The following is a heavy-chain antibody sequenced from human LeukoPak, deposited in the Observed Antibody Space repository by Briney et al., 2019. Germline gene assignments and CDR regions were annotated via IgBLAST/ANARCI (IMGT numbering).Heavy chain of an antibody. Sequence: PGGSLRLSCAASGFTFSSYWMHWVRQAPGKGLEWVSAISGSGGSTYYADSVKGRFTISRDNSKNTLYLQMNSLRAEDTAVYYCAKDLWQQWLGNFDYWGQGTLVTVSS. V-gene: IGHV3-23*01. J-gene: IGHJ4*02. CDR3: AKDLWQQWLGNFDY. D-gene: IGHD6-19*01. CDR2: ISGSGGST. CDR1: GFTFSSYW.